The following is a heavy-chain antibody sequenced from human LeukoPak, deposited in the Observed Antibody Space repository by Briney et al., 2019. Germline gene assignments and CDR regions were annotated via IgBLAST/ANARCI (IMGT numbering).Heavy chain of an antibody. CDR3: ALIPYCTTATCYYFDY. J-gene: IGHJ4*02. CDR2: ISTYNGDT. D-gene: IGHD2-2*01. V-gene: IGHV1-18*01. CDR1: GYTFTTYG. Sequence: ASVKVSCKTSGYTFTTYGISWVRQASGQGLEWMGWISTYNGDTNYAQKLQGRVTMTADTSTSTTYMELRSLRSDDTAVYYCALIPYCTTATCYYFDYWGQGTLVTVSS.